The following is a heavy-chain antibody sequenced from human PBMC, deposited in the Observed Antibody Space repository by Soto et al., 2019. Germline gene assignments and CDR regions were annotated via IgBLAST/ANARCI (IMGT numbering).Heavy chain of an antibody. CDR3: AVLPQNPLGFLEWLLPPYYYYGMDV. V-gene: IGHV1-3*01. CDR2: INAGNGNT. J-gene: IGHJ6*02. CDR1: GYTFTSYD. D-gene: IGHD3-3*02. Sequence: ASVKVSCKASGYTFTSYDMHWVRQAPGQRLEWMGWINAGNGNTKYSQKFQGRVTMTEDTSTDTAYMELSSLRSEDTAVYYCAVLPQNPLGFLEWLLPPYYYYGMDVWGQGTTVTVSS.